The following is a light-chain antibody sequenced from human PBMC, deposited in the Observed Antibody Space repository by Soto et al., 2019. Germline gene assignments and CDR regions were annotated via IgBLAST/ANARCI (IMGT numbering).Light chain of an antibody. V-gene: IGKV1-5*03. Sequence: DIQMTQSPSTLSASVGDRVTINCRASRSISTWLAWYQHRPGKAPKLLIYQASSLEDGVPSRFSGSGSGTEFTLTISSLQPDDFATHYCQQYISDSRTFGQGTKVESK. CDR2: QAS. CDR1: RSISTW. CDR3: QQYISDSRT. J-gene: IGKJ2*02.